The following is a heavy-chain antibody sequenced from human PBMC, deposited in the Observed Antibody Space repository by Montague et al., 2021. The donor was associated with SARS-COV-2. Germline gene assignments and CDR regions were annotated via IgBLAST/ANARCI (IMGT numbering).Heavy chain of an antibody. V-gene: IGHV4-34*01. CDR2: INHSGST. CDR3: ANFWRTQLLFGTLYYGMDV. Sequence: SETLSLTCAVYGGSFSGYCWSWIRQPPGKGLEWIGEINHSGSTNYNPSLKSRVTITVDTSKNHFTLRLSSVTAADTAVYYCANFWRTQLLFGTLYYGMDVWGQGTTVTVSS. CDR1: GGSFSGYC. J-gene: IGHJ6*02. D-gene: IGHD2-2*01.